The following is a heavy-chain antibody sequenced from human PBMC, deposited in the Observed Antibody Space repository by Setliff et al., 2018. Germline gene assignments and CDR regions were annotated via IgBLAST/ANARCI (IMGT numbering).Heavy chain of an antibody. Sequence: SETLSLTCTVSGGSISSYYWSWIRQPAGKGLEWIGPIYIGGSANYNPSLRSRVTMSIDTSKNQFSLKLNSVTAADMAVYYCAREQWLDPPGYYYMDVWAKGTTVTVSS. V-gene: IGHV4-4*07. D-gene: IGHD6-19*01. CDR3: AREQWLDPPGYYYMDV. J-gene: IGHJ6*03. CDR1: GGSISSYY. CDR2: IYIGGSA.